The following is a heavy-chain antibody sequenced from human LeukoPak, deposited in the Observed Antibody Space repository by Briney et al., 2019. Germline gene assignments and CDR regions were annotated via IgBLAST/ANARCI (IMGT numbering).Heavy chain of an antibody. J-gene: IGHJ5*02. CDR3: ASQSFGRFDP. V-gene: IGHV3-7*02. CDR1: GFTFSSNW. Sequence: GGSLRLSYVVSGFTFSSNWISWVRQAPGKGLEWVGKIKKDGSVKYYVHSVKGRFTISRDNAKNSLYLQMNRLRAEDTAVYYCASQSFGRFDPWGQGTRVTVSS. CDR2: IKKDGSVK. D-gene: IGHD3-16*01.